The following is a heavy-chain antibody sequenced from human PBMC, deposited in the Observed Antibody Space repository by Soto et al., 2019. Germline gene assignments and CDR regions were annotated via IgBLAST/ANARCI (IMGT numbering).Heavy chain of an antibody. CDR1: GFSLNNAAMG. J-gene: IGHJ4*02. Sequence: SVPTLVNPTETLTLTCTVSGFSLNNAAMGVSWIRQPPGKALEWLAHIFSSDKKTYSTSLKSRLTISKDTSKSQVVLTMTNMDPVDTGTYFCAHAGDYDLLSFDHWGPGTLVTVSS. V-gene: IGHV2-26*01. CDR3: AHAGDYDLLSFDH. D-gene: IGHD4-17*01. CDR2: IFSSDKK.